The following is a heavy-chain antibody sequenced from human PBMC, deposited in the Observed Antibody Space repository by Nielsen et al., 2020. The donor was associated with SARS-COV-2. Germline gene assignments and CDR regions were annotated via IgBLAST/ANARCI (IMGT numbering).Heavy chain of an antibody. CDR2: ISYDGSNK. CDR3: AKDGIAAAGSGNWFDP. J-gene: IGHJ5*02. D-gene: IGHD6-13*01. V-gene: IGHV3-30*18. CDR1: GFTFSSYG. Sequence: GGSLRLSCAASGFTFSSYGMHWVRQAPGKGLEWVAVISYDGSNKYYADSVKGRFTISRDNSKNTLYLQMNSLRAEDTAVYYCAKDGIAAAGSGNWFDPWGQGTRVTVSS.